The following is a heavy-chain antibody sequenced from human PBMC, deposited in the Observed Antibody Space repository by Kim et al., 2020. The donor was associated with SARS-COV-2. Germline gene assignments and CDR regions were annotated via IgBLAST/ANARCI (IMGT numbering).Heavy chain of an antibody. D-gene: IGHD3-10*01. Sequence: GGSLRLSCAASGFTFSSYDMHWVRQATGKGLEWVSAIGTAGDTYYPGSVKGRFTISRENAKNSLYLQMNSLRAGDTAVYYCARGYGSGSDYYYGMDVWGQGTTVTVSS. CDR3: ARGYGSGSDYYYGMDV. V-gene: IGHV3-13*01. J-gene: IGHJ6*02. CDR2: IGTAGDT. CDR1: GFTFSSYD.